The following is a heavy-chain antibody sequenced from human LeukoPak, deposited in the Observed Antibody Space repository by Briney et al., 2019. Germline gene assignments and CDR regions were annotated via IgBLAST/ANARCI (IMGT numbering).Heavy chain of an antibody. CDR3: ARGISGYSSGWYYY. CDR2: IYTSGST. D-gene: IGHD6-19*01. V-gene: IGHV4-4*07. CDR1: GGSISSYY. Sequence: KPSETLSLTCTVSGGSISSYYWSWIRQPAGKGPEWIGRIYTSGSTNYNPSLKSRVTMSVDTSKNQFSLKLSSVTAADTAVYYCARGISGYSSGWYYYWGQGTLVTVSS. J-gene: IGHJ4*02.